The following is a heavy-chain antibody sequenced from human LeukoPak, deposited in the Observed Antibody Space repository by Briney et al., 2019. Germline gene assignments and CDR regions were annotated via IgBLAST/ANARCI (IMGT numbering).Heavy chain of an antibody. CDR3: ARIRYGSGSYHFDY. Sequence: ESGPTLVNPTQTLTLTCTFSGFSLSTSGMCVSWIRQPPGKALECLALIDWDDDKYYSTSLKTRLTISKDTSKNQVVLTMTNMDPVDTATYYCARIRYGSGSYHFDYWGQGTLVTVSS. CDR1: GFSLSTSGMC. V-gene: IGHV2-70*01. J-gene: IGHJ4*02. CDR2: IDWDDDK. D-gene: IGHD3-10*01.